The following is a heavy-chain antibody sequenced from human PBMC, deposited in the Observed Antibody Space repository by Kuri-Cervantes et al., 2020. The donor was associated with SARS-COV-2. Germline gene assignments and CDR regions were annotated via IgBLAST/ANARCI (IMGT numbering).Heavy chain of an antibody. J-gene: IGHJ4*02. V-gene: IGHV4-39*07. D-gene: IGHD6-19*01. CDR1: GGSISSSSYY. CDR2: INHSGST. CDR3: ASRAVAAPD. Sequence: SQTLSLTCTVSGGSISSSSYYWGWIRQPPGKGLEWIGEINHSGSTNYNPSLKSRVTVSVDTSKNQFSLKLSSVTAADTAVYYCASRAVAAPDWGQGTLVTVSS.